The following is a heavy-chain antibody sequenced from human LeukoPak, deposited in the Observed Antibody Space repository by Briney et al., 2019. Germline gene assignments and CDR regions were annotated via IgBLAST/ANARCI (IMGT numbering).Heavy chain of an antibody. CDR2: IGTAGDT. D-gene: IGHD3-10*01. J-gene: IGHJ4*02. CDR3: ARAASYGSGSYYKGVYYFDY. Sequence: GGSLRLSCAASGFTFSSYDMHWVRQATGKGLEWVSAIGTAGDTYYPGSVKGRFTISRENAKNSLYLQMNSLRAGDTAVYYCARAASYGSGSYYKGVYYFDYWGQGTLVTVSS. CDR1: GFTFSSYD. V-gene: IGHV3-13*01.